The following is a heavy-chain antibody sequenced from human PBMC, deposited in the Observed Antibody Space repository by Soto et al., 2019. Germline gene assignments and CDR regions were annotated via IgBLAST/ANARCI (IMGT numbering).Heavy chain of an antibody. Sequence: AETLSLTCTVSVGSISGYYWSWIRQSPGKGLEYIGYIYYRGSTNYNPSLKSRVTMSVDTSRNQFSLKVNSVTAADTAVYYCARQPLLHFYYALDVWGQGTTVTVSS. D-gene: IGHD2-15*01. V-gene: IGHV4-59*01. CDR1: VGSISGYY. CDR3: ARQPLLHFYYALDV. J-gene: IGHJ6*02. CDR2: IYYRGST.